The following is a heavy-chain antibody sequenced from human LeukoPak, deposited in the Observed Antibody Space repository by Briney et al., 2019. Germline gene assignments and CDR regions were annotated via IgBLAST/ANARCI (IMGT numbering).Heavy chain of an antibody. CDR1: GFTVSSHY. D-gene: IGHD5-18*01. CDR2: IYSDGGT. V-gene: IGHV3-53*01. J-gene: IGHJ4*02. CDR3: ASAAPISEYTYAYDY. Sequence: QSGGSLRLSCAASGFTVSSHYMSWVRQAPGKGLEWVSVIYSDGGTYYADSVKGRFTISRDTSKNTLYLQMNSLRAEDTAVYYCASAAPISEYTYAYDYWGQGTLVTVSS.